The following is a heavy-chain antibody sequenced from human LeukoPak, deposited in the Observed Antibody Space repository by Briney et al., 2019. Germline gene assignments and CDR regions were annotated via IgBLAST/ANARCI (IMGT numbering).Heavy chain of an antibody. V-gene: IGHV3-33*01. J-gene: IGHJ4*02. D-gene: IGHD5-12*01. CDR3: ARDRATAFDY. CDR2: IWYDGSNK. Sequence: GGSLRLSCAASGFTFSSYGMHWDRQAPGKGLERVAVIWYDGSNKYYADSVKGRFTISRDNSKNTLYLQMNSLRAEDTAVYYCARDRATAFDYWGQGTLVTVSS. CDR1: GFTFSSYG.